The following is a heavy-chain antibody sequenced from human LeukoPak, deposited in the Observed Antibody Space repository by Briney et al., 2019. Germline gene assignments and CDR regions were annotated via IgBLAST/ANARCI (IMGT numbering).Heavy chain of an antibody. Sequence: GGSLRLSCAASGFTFSSYWMARVRQAPGKGLEWVANIRQDGGEIYYVDSVKGRFILSRDNAKNSLYLEMNSLRDEDTAVYYCARDKIVGATNFDSWGQGTLVTVSS. CDR1: GFTFSSYW. D-gene: IGHD1-26*01. V-gene: IGHV3-7*01. CDR3: ARDKIVGATNFDS. CDR2: IRQDGGEI. J-gene: IGHJ4*02.